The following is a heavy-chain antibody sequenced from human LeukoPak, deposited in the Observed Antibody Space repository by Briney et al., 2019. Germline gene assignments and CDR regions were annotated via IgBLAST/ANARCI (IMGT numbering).Heavy chain of an antibody. CDR2: INSDGSST. V-gene: IGHV3-74*01. D-gene: IGHD3-10*01. Sequence: PGGSLRLSCAASGFTFSSYWMHWVRQAPGKGLVWVSRINSDGSSTGYADSVKGRFTISRDNAKNTLYLQMNSLRAEDTAVYYCARVRRRLLWFGEFPDYWGQGTLVTVSS. CDR1: GFTFSSYW. J-gene: IGHJ4*02. CDR3: ARVRRRLLWFGEFPDY.